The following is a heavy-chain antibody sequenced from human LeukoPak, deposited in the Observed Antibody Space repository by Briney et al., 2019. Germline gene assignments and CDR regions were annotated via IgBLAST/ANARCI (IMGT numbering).Heavy chain of an antibody. J-gene: IGHJ5*02. CDR3: AKDLGIAARPDDWFDP. Sequence: GGSLRLSCAASGFTFSSYAMSWVRQAPGKGLEWVSAISGSGGSTYYADSVKGRFTISRDNSKNTLYLQMNSLRAEDTAVYYCAKDLGIAARPDDWFDPWGQGTLVTVSS. CDR2: ISGSGGST. CDR1: GFTFSSYA. D-gene: IGHD6-6*01. V-gene: IGHV3-23*01.